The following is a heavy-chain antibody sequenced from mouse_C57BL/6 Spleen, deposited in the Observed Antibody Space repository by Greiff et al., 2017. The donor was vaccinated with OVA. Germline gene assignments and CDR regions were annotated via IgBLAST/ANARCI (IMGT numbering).Heavy chain of an antibody. D-gene: IGHD3-2*02. J-gene: IGHJ2*01. CDR3: ERGDSAGYVDGDY. CDR2: INPSNGGT. Sequence: QVQLQQSGTELVKPGASVKLSCKASGYTFTSSWMHWVKQRPGQGLEWLGNINPSNGGTTYNEKFKSKATLTVANSSSTANMQVSRLTSEDAAVYDCERGDSAGYVDGDYWGQGTTLTVSA. V-gene: IGHV1-53*01. CDR1: GYTFTSSW.